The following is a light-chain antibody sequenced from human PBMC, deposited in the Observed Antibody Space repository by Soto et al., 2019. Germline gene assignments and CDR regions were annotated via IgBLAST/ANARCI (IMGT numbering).Light chain of an antibody. V-gene: IGKV3-20*01. Sequence: VLTQSPGTLSLSPGERATLSCRASQSVNNNYLAWYQQKPGQSPRLLIYGASIRATAIADTFSGSGSGTDFTLTISRLVPEDSAVYYCQQHSRSITFDGETKVEIK. J-gene: IGKJ4*01. CDR2: GAS. CDR1: QSVNNNY. CDR3: QQHSRSIT.